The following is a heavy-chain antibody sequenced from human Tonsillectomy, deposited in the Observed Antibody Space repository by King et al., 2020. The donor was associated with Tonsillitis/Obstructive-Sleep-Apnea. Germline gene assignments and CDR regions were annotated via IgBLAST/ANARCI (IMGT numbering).Heavy chain of an antibody. CDR2: IYYSVTT. V-gene: IGHV4-39*01. Sequence: QLQESGPRLVKPSETLSLTCTVSGGSIDSGVYYWGWIRQSPGGGLEWVGNIYYSVTTYYNPSYNPSLQSRVAISVDTSKTHLSLQLTSLTAADTAVYYCARQASYFGSGSFYTPFDRWGQGTLVTVSS. CDR3: ARQASYFGSGSFYTPFDR. D-gene: IGHD3-10*01. J-gene: IGHJ4*02. CDR1: GGSIDSGVYY.